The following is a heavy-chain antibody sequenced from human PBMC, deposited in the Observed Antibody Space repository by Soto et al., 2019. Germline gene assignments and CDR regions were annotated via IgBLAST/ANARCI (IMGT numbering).Heavy chain of an antibody. J-gene: IGHJ6*02. CDR3: ARRGYNLLSGLDV. D-gene: IGHD3-3*01. CDR2: IDPTDSFT. CDR1: GYNFTSYW. Sequence: EVQLVQSGAEVKKPGESLRISCKGSGYNFTSYWIIWLRQMPGKGLEWMGNIDPTDSFTNYSPSVQGHVTISTDKSISTAYLQWGTLKASETTMYYCARRGYNLLSGLDVWGQGTTVTIPS. V-gene: IGHV5-10-1*03.